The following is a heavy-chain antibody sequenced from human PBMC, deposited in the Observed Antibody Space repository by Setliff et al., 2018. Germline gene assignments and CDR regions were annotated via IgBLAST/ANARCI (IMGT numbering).Heavy chain of an antibody. J-gene: IGHJ4*02. CDR1: GYSISSGYY. V-gene: IGHV4-38-2*01. D-gene: IGHD3-3*01. CDR2: IYHSGST. Sequence: NPSETLSLTCAVSGYSISSGYYWGWIRQPPGKGLEWIGNIYHSGSTYYNPSLKSRVTISVDTSKNQFSLKLTSVTAADTAVYYCASSRDYNFWSGYYSPLDYWGQGTLVTVSS. CDR3: ASSRDYNFWSGYYSPLDY.